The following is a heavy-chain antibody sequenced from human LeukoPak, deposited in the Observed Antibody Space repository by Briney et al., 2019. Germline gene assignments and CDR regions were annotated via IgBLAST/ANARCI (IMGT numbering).Heavy chain of an antibody. J-gene: IGHJ6*02. CDR3: TTDSPEVPYCSSTSCPYYYGMDV. Sequence: GGSLRLSCAASGFTFSNAWMSWVRQAPGKGLEWVGRIKSKTDGGTTDYAAPVKGRFTISRDDSKNTLYLQMNSLKTEDTAVYYCTTDSPEVPYCSSTSCPYYYGMDVWGQGTTVTVSS. V-gene: IGHV3-15*01. CDR1: GFTFSNAW. CDR2: IKSKTDGGTT. D-gene: IGHD2-2*01.